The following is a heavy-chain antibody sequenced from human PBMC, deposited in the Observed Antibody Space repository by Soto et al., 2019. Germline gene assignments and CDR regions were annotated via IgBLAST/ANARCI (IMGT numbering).Heavy chain of an antibody. CDR1: VCSISSYY. J-gene: IGHJ3*02. D-gene: IGHD1-26*01. CDR2: IYYSGST. CDR3: ARDRDGSYPAAFDI. V-gene: IGHV4-59*01. Sequence: SLTCPVSVCSISSYYWSWIRQPPGKGLEWIGYIYYSGSTNYNPSLKSRVTISVDTSKNQFSLKLSSVTAADTAVYYCARDRDGSYPAAFDIWGQGTMVTVSS.